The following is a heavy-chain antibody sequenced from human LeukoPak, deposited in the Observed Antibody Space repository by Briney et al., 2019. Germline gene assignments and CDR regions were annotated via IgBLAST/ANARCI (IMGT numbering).Heavy chain of an antibody. CDR2: ISLTGLT. CDR1: GGSISNTNW. V-gene: IGHV4-4*02. Sequence: PSGTLSLTCGVSGGSISNTNWWSWVRQPPGQGLEWIGEISLTGLTHYNPSLKSRVTISVDTSKNQFSLKLSSVTAADTAVYYCARLNGGNWGQGTLVTVSS. D-gene: IGHD3-16*01. CDR3: ARLNGGN. J-gene: IGHJ4*02.